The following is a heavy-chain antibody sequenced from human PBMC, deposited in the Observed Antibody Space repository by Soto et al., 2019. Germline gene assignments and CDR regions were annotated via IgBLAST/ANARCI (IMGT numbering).Heavy chain of an antibody. CDR1: GGSISSYY. CDR3: ARVVARGVVAPQYYFDY. J-gene: IGHJ4*02. D-gene: IGHD2-15*01. Sequence: SETLSLTCTVSGGSISSYYWSWIRQPPGKGLEWIGYIYCSGSTNYNPSLKSRVTISVDTSKNQFSLKLSSVTAADTAVYYCARVVARGVVAPQYYFDYWGQGTLVTVSS. V-gene: IGHV4-59*01. CDR2: IYCSGST.